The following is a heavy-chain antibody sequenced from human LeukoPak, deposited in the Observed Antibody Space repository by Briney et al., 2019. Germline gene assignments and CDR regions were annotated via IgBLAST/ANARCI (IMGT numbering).Heavy chain of an antibody. CDR3: ARITYGDFEGVFDY. CDR2: VDPEDGET. CDR1: GYTFTDYY. V-gene: IGHV1-69-2*01. J-gene: IGHJ4*02. Sequence: ASVKISCKVSGYTFTDYYMHWVQQAPGKGLEWMGLVDPEDGETIYAEKFQGRVTITADTSTDTAYMELSSLRSEDTAVYYCARITYGDFEGVFDYWGQGTLVTVSS. D-gene: IGHD4-17*01.